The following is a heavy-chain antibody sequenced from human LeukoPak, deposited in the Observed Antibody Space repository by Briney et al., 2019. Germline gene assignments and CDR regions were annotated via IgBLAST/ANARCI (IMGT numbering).Heavy chain of an antibody. CDR3: VTVRGIAVANWFDP. V-gene: IGHV1-24*01. CDR2: FDPEDGET. D-gene: IGHD6-19*01. CDR1: GYTLTELS. Sequence: ASVKVACKASGYTLTELSMHWVRQAPGKGLEWMGGFDPEDGETIYAQKFQGRVTMTEDTSTDTAYMELSSLKSEDTAVYYCVTVRGIAVANWFDPWGQGTLVTVSS. J-gene: IGHJ5*02.